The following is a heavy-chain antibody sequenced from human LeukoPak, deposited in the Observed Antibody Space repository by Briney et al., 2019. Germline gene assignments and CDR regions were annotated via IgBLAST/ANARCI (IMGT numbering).Heavy chain of an antibody. Sequence: PGRSLRLSCAASGFTFSSYAMHWVRQAPGKGLEWVAVIWYDGSNKYYADSVKGRVTISRDNSKNTLYLQMNSLRAEDTAVYYCARDRSSWFLDYWGQGTLVTVSS. J-gene: IGHJ4*02. D-gene: IGHD6-13*01. CDR1: GFTFSSYA. CDR3: ARDRSSWFLDY. CDR2: IWYDGSNK. V-gene: IGHV3-33*01.